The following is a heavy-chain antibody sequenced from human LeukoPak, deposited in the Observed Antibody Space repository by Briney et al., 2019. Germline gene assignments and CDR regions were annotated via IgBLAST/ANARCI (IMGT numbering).Heavy chain of an antibody. J-gene: IGHJ3*02. V-gene: IGHV4-59*08. D-gene: IGHD2-21*02. CDR3: ARRSQMVTAIRTGRNDALDI. Sequence: SETLSLTCTVSGGSISSYYWSWIRQPPGKGLEWIGYIYYSGSTNYNPSLKSRVTISVDTSKNQFSLKLSSVTAADTAVYYCARRSQMVTAIRTGRNDALDIWGQGTMVTVSS. CDR2: IYYSGST. CDR1: GGSISSYY.